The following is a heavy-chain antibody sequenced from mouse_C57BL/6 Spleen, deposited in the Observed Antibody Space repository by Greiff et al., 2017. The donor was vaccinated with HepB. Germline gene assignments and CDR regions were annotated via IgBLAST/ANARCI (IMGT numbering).Heavy chain of an antibody. J-gene: IGHJ4*01. D-gene: IGHD3-3*01. V-gene: IGHV5-16*01. CDR1: GFTFSDYY. CDR3: ARDGDGYAMDY. Sequence: EVKLVESEGGLVQPGSSMKLSCSASGFTFSDYYMAWVRQVPEKGLEWVANINYDGSSTYYLDSLKSRFIISRDNAKNILYLQMSSLKSEDTATYYCARDGDGYAMDYWGQGTSVTVSS. CDR2: INYDGSST.